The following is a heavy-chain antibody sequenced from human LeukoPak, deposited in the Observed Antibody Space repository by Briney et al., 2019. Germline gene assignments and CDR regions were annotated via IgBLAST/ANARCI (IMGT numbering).Heavy chain of an antibody. D-gene: IGHD3-3*01. CDR2: ISSSSSNI. J-gene: IGHJ3*02. CDR1: GFTFSSYS. Sequence: GGSLRLSCAASGFTFSSYSMNWVRQAPGKGLEWVSSISSSSSNIYYADSVKGRFTISRDNAKNSLYLQMNSLRAEDTSVYYCAGDVHAPICGVVIVAFDSWGRGTMLTVSS. CDR3: AGDVHAPICGVVIVAFDS. V-gene: IGHV3-21*01.